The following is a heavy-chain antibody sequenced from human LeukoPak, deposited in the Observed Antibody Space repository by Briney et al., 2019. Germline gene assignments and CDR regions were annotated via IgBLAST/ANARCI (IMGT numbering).Heavy chain of an antibody. D-gene: IGHD3-16*01. V-gene: IGHV3-23*01. CDR3: AKAPGGIVGY. CDR2: ISASGGST. CDR1: GLTFSSFG. Sequence: PGGTLRLSCAASGLTFSSFGMSWVRQAPGKGLEWVSAISASGGSTYYADSVKGRFTISRDNSKNTVYLQMNSLRADDTAVYYCAKAPGGIVGYWGQGTLVTVSS. J-gene: IGHJ4*02.